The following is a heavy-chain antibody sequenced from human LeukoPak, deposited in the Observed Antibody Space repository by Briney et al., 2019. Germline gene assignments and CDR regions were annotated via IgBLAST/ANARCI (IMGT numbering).Heavy chain of an antibody. CDR1: GYTFSSYA. D-gene: IGHD3-3*01. Sequence: GGSLRLSCTASGYTFSSYAMTWVRQAPGQGLKWVSTMTGSGDNTFYADSVKGRFTVSRDQSTSTLFLQMNNLRAEDTAVYYCAKEKYYDFDYWGQGTLVTVSS. J-gene: IGHJ4*02. V-gene: IGHV3-23*01. CDR2: MTGSGDNT. CDR3: AKEKYYDFDY.